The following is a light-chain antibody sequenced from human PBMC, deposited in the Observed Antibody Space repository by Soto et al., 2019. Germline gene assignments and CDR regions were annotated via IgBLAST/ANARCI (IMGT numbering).Light chain of an antibody. CDR1: SSDVGGYNY. V-gene: IGLV2-8*01. J-gene: IGLJ1*01. CDR2: EVT. CDR3: SAYAGSSNV. Sequence: QSVLTQPPSASGSPGQSVAISCTGTSSDVGGYNYVSWYQQHPGKAPKLMIYEVTKRPSGVPDRFSGSKYGNTASLTVSGLQSEDEADYDCSAYAGSSNVFETETKVTVL.